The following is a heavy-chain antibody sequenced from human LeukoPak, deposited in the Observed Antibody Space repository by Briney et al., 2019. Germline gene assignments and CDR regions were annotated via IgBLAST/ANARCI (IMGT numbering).Heavy chain of an antibody. CDR1: GGSISSSSYY. Sequence: SETLSLTCTVSGGSISSSSYYWGWIRQPPGKGLEWIGSIYYSGSTYYNPSLKSRVTISVDTSKNQFSLKLTSVTAADTAVYYCARVPMRVYYMDVWGKGTTVTVSS. CDR3: ARVPMRVYYMDV. J-gene: IGHJ6*03. CDR2: IYYSGST. V-gene: IGHV4-39*07.